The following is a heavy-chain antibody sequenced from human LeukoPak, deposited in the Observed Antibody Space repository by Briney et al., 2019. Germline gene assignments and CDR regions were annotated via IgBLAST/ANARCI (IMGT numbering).Heavy chain of an antibody. J-gene: IGHJ3*02. CDR1: GFTFSTFA. Sequence: GGSLRLSCAASGFTFSTFAMGWVRQAPGKGLQWVSAISGSGDTTYYADSVKGRFAISRDNSKNTLYLQMNSLRAEDTAVYHWAYDCVGRVPDVFDIWGQGTLVTVSS. V-gene: IGHV3-23*01. CDR2: ISGSGDTT. CDR3: AYDCVGRVPDVFDI. D-gene: IGHD2-2*01.